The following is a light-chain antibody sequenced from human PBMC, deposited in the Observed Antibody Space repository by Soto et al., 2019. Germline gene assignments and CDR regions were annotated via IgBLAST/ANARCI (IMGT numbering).Light chain of an antibody. V-gene: IGKV1D-16*01. CDR2: TAS. J-gene: IGKJ1*01. Sequence: DIQMTQSPSSVYASVGDRVTITCRASQDIHSWLAWYQQKPGKAPKLLIHTASTLQSGVPSRFSGSGSGTEFTLTISSLQPDDFATYYCQHYNSYSEAFGQGTKV. CDR3: QHYNSYSEA. CDR1: QDIHSW.